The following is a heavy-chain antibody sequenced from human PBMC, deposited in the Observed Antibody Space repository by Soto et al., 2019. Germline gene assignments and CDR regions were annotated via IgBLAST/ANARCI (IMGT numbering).Heavy chain of an antibody. CDR2: IYYSGST. D-gene: IGHD4-17*01. CDR3: AREVYGDYSVYYFDY. CDR1: GGPISSGDYY. V-gene: IGHV4-30-4*01. J-gene: IGHJ4*02. Sequence: SETLSLTCTVSGGPISSGDYYWSWIRQPPGKGLEWIGYIYYSGSTYYNPSLKSRVTISVDTSKNQFSLKLSSVTAADTAVYYCAREVYGDYSVYYFDYWGQGTLVTVSS.